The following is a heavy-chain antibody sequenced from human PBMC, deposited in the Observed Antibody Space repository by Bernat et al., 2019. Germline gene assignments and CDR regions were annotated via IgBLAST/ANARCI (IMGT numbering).Heavy chain of an antibody. J-gene: IGHJ4*02. CDR3: AKSSGSYYRLLDY. Sequence: EVQLVESGGGLVQPGRSLRLSCAASGFTFDDYAMHWVRQAPGKGLEWVSGISWNSGSKGYADSVKGRFTISRDNAKNSLYLQMNSVRAEDTAVYYCAKSSGSYYRLLDYWGQGTLVTVSS. CDR1: GFTFDDYA. D-gene: IGHD1-26*01. V-gene: IGHV3-9*01. CDR2: ISWNSGSK.